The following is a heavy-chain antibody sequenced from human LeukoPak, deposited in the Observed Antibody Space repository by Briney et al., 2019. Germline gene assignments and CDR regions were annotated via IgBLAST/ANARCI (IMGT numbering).Heavy chain of an antibody. CDR1: GFSFSGHS. CDR2: ISDSGSPI. CDR3: ARNKRASQYYFDY. D-gene: IGHD2-2*01. J-gene: IGHJ4*02. V-gene: IGHV3-48*01. Sequence: GGSLRLSCAASGFSFSGHSMTWVRQAPGRGLEWVAFISDSGSPIYYADSVRGRFTISRDNADNSLYLQMNSLRAEDSDVYFCARNKRASQYYFDYWGQGALVTVSS.